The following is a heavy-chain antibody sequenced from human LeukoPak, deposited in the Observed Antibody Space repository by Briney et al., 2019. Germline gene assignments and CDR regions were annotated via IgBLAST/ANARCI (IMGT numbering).Heavy chain of an antibody. D-gene: IGHD3-10*01. V-gene: IGHV4-39*07. Sequence: SETLSLTCTVSGGSISSSSYYWGWIRQPPGKGLEWIGSIYYSGSTNYNPSLKSRVTISVDTSKNQFSLKLSSVTAADTAVYYCARGPFGELSAKWWGQGTLVTVSS. CDR2: IYYSGST. J-gene: IGHJ4*02. CDR3: ARGPFGELSAKW. CDR1: GGSISSSSYY.